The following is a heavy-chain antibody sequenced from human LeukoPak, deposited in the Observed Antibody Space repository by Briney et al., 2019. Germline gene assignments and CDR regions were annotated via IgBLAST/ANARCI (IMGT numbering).Heavy chain of an antibody. CDR2: IIPIFGTA. D-gene: IGHD2-2*01. CDR3: ARDIDCSSTSCYVVNAFDI. V-gene: IGHV1-69*13. CDR1: GYTFTGYY. J-gene: IGHJ3*02. Sequence: SVKVSCKASGYTFTGYYMHWVRQAPGQGLEWMGGIIPIFGTANYAQKFQGRVTITADESTSTAYMELSSLRSEDTAVYYCARDIDCSSTSCYVVNAFDIWGQGTMVTVSS.